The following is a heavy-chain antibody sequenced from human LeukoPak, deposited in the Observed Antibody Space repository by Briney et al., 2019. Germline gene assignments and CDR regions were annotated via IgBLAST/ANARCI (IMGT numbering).Heavy chain of an antibody. Sequence: GRSLRLSCAASGFTFDDYTMHWVRQAPGKGLEWVSGISWNSGSIGYADSVKGRFTISRDNAKNSLCLQMNSLRAEDTALYYCAKERITMVRGALDYWGQGTLVTVSS. J-gene: IGHJ4*02. CDR3: AKERITMVRGALDY. CDR2: ISWNSGSI. D-gene: IGHD3-10*01. V-gene: IGHV3-9*01. CDR1: GFTFDDYT.